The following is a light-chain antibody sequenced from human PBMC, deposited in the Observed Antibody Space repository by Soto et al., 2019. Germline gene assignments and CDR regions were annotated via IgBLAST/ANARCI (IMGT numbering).Light chain of an antibody. J-gene: IGLJ2*01. CDR1: SSDIGGYNS. CDR2: DVS. V-gene: IGLV2-14*03. CDR3: SSYTISSTRV. Sequence: QSALTQPASVSGSPGQSSTISCTGASSDIGGYNSVSWYQQHPGNAPQLMIYDVSYRPSGISSRFSGSKSGNTASLTISGLQAEDEADYYCSSYTISSTRVFGGGTKLTVL.